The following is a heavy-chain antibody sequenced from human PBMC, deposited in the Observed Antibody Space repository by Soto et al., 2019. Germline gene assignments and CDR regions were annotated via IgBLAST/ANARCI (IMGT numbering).Heavy chain of an antibody. V-gene: IGHV2-5*02. Sequence: SGPTLVNPTETLTLTCSFSGFSLSAPGVGVGWVRQPRGQALEFLALIYWDDDQKFRPSLRNRLTISKDTSKNEVVLTMTNMDSLDSGTYYCVHTPNYRLGGLHYWGRGTLVTVSS. CDR2: IYWDDDQ. CDR1: GFSLSAPGVG. CDR3: VHTPNYRLGGLHY. D-gene: IGHD2-15*01. J-gene: IGHJ4*02.